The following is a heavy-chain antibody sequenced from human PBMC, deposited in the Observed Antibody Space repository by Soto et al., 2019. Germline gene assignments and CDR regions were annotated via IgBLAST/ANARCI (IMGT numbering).Heavy chain of an antibody. CDR1: GFSLSTHGVG. V-gene: IGHV2-5*02. J-gene: IGHJ3*02. Sequence: QITLKESGPTLVTPTQTLTLTCTFSGFSLSTHGVGVGWIRQPPGKALEWLAVIYWDGDRRYSPSLKTRLTITKDTSKNLVVLTLTNMDPVDTATYYWAHLTLTYGGVIGDDAFDMWGQGTMVTVSS. CDR2: IYWDGDR. CDR3: AHLTLTYGGVIGDDAFDM. D-gene: IGHD3-16*02.